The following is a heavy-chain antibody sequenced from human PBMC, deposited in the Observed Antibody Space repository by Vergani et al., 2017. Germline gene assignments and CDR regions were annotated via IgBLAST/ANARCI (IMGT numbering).Heavy chain of an antibody. D-gene: IGHD4-23*01. V-gene: IGHV3-64*01. CDR2: ISSNGGST. J-gene: IGHJ1*01. CDR3: AGDFSGGNANPQNFQH. CDR1: GFTFGSYA. Sequence: EVQLVESGRGLVQPGGSLRLSCAASGFTFGSYAMHWVRQAPGKGLEYVSAISSNGGSTYYANSVKGRFTISRDNSKNTPYLQMGSLRAEDVAVDYCAGDFSGGNANPQNFQHWGQGTLVTVSS.